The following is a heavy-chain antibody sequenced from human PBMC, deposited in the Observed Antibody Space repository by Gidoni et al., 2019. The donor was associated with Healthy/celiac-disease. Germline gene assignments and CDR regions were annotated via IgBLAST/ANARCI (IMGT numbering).Heavy chain of an antibody. V-gene: IGHV3-21*01. D-gene: IGHD1-26*01. CDR2: ISSSSSYI. CDR1: GITFSSYS. Sequence: EVQLVESGGGLVKPGGYLRLSCAASGITFSSYSMNWVRPAPGKGLEWVSSISSSSSYIYYADSVKGRFTISRDNAKNSLYLQMNSLRAEDTAVYYCASSGSPRDSYFDYWGQGTLVTVSS. CDR3: ASSGSPRDSYFDY. J-gene: IGHJ4*02.